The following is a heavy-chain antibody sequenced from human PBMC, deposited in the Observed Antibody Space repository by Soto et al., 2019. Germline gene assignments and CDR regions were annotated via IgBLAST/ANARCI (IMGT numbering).Heavy chain of an antibody. J-gene: IGHJ5*02. V-gene: IGHV3-20*04. Sequence: GGSLRLSCAASGFTFGDYGMSWVRQAPGKGLEWVSGINWNGGSTGYADSVKGRFTISRDNAKNSLYLQMNSLRAEDTALYYCARGGYSSSWYWFDPWGQGTLVTVSS. D-gene: IGHD6-13*01. CDR3: ARGGYSSSWYWFDP. CDR1: GFTFGDYG. CDR2: INWNGGST.